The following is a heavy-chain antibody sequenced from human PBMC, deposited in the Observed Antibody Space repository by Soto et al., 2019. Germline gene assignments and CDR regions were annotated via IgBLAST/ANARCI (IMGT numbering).Heavy chain of an antibody. CDR1: GYTFTSYY. V-gene: IGHV1-46*01. Sequence: ASVKVSCKASGYTFTSYYINWVRQAPGQGLEWMGIINPSSGMTNYAQNFEGRITMTRDTSTSTVYMELSSLRSDDTAVYYCATDRVSMDVWGHGTTVTVSS. D-gene: IGHD3-10*01. CDR3: ATDRVSMDV. J-gene: IGHJ6*02. CDR2: INPSSGMT.